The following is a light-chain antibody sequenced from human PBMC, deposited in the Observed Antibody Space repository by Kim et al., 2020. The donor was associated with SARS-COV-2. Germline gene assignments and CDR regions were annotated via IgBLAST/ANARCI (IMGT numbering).Light chain of an antibody. Sequence: ASVGGRVTFTCRASHAINNHLAWFQQKSGKAPKCLIYDASTLQSGVPSKFSGSGFGTEFTLTISSLQPEDFATYYCQQYSTFPLTFGGETKVDIK. CDR2: DAS. J-gene: IGKJ4*01. CDR3: QQYSTFPLT. V-gene: IGKV1-16*02. CDR1: HAINNH.